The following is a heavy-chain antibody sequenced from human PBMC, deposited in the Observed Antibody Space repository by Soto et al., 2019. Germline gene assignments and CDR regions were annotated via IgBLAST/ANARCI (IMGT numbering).Heavy chain of an antibody. CDR1: GSTFTGYY. J-gene: IGHJ4*02. Sequence: GASLKVSCKTAGSTFTGYYMRCGRHSPGQGFELIGWINPNSGGTNYAQKFQGWVTMTRDTSISTAYMELSRLRSDDTAVYYCARDQEYCSGGSCYNFGYWGQGTLVTVSS. CDR3: ARDQEYCSGGSCYNFGY. V-gene: IGHV1-2*04. CDR2: INPNSGGT. D-gene: IGHD2-15*01.